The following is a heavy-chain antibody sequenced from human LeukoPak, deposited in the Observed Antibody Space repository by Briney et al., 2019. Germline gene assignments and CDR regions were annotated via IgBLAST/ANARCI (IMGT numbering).Heavy chain of an antibody. CDR2: IYYSGST. V-gene: IGHV4-61*01. Sequence: SETLSLTCTVSGGSVSSGSYYWSWIRQPPGKGLEWIGYIYYSGSTNYNPSLKSRVTISVATSKNQFSLKLSSVTAADTTVYYCASGYYDYVWGSYRGDNFVYWGQGTLVTVSS. J-gene: IGHJ4*02. D-gene: IGHD3-16*02. CDR3: ASGYYDYVWGSYRGDNFVY. CDR1: GGSVSSGSYY.